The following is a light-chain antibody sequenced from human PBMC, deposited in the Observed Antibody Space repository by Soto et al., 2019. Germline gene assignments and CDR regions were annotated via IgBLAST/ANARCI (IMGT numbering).Light chain of an antibody. CDR1: QDIRGA. CDR3: QQFNVYPIT. Sequence: AIQLTQSPSSLSASVGDRVTITCRASQDIRGALAWYQQKPGKAPKLLIYDVSSLETGVPSRFSGSGSGTDFPFTISSLQPEDVATYYCQQFNVYPITFGQGTRLEIK. CDR2: DVS. V-gene: IGKV1-13*02. J-gene: IGKJ5*01.